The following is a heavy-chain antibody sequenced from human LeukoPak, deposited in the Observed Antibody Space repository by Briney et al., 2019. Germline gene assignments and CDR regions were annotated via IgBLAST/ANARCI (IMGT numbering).Heavy chain of an antibody. J-gene: IGHJ6*02. V-gene: IGHV4-34*01. CDR2: INHSGST. D-gene: IGHD6-6*01. CDR3: ARGGLISSIAARRPYGMDV. Sequence: SETLSLTCAVYGGSFSGYYWSWIRQPPGKELEWIGEINHSGSTNYNPSLKSRVTISVDTSKNQFSLKLSSVTAADTAVYYCARGGLISSIAARRPYGMDVWGQGTTVTVSS. CDR1: GGSFSGYY.